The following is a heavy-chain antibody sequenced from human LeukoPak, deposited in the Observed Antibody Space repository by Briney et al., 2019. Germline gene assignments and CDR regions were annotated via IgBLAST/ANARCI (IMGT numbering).Heavy chain of an antibody. CDR1: GYTFTSYG. CDR3: ATAPGGATTSDY. CDR2: ISAYNSNT. Sequence: ASVKVSCKASGYTFTSYGISWVRQAPGQGLEWMGWISAYNSNTNYAQKFQGRVTMTEDTSTDTAYMELSSLRSEDTAVYYCATAPGGATTSDYWGQGTLVTVSS. J-gene: IGHJ4*02. D-gene: IGHD1-26*01. V-gene: IGHV1-18*01.